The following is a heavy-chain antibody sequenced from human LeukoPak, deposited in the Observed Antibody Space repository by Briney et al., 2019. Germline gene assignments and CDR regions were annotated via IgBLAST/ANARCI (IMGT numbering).Heavy chain of an antibody. V-gene: IGHV4-39*01. CDR3: ARHRAGGSGMAVDY. Sequence: PSETLSLTCTVSGASISSGGYYWSWIRQHPGKGLEWIGIIYYSGSTYYNPSLKSRLTISVDTSKNQFSLKVSSVTAADTAVYYCARHRAGGSGMAVDYWGQGTLVTVSS. D-gene: IGHD3-10*01. J-gene: IGHJ4*02. CDR1: GASISSGGYY. CDR2: IYYSGST.